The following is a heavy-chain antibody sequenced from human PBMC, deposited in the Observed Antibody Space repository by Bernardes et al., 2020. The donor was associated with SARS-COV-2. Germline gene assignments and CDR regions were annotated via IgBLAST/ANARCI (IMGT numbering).Heavy chain of an antibody. CDR2: IYWDDDK. CDR3: AHSLRYDYVWGSYRYVNFDY. J-gene: IGHJ4*02. D-gene: IGHD3-16*02. CDR1: WFSLSPRGVG. Sequence: SHHAPGKSTLTITLSCPFSWFSLSPRGVGVGWIRQPPGKALEWLALIYWDDDKRYSPSLKSRLTITKDTSKNQVVLTMTNMDPVDTATYYCAHSLRYDYVWGSYRYVNFDYWGQGTLVTVSS. V-gene: IGHV2-5*02.